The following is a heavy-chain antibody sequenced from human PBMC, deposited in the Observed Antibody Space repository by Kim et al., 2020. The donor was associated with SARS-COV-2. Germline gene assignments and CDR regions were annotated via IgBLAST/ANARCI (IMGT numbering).Heavy chain of an antibody. V-gene: IGHV3-43*01. CDR1: GFIFDDYA. D-gene: IGHD1-26*01. CDR2: ITWDGGRT. Sequence: GGSLRLSCAASGFIFDDYAVHWVRQAPGKGLEWVSLITWDGGRTYYADSVKGRFTISRDNSKNSLYLRMNSLRSEDTAMYYCAKDSAGMVDTYYFDYWGQGTLVTVSS. J-gene: IGHJ4*02. CDR3: AKDSAGMVDTYYFDY.